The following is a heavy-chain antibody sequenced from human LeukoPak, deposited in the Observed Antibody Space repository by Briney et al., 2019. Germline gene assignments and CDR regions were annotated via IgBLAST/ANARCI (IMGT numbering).Heavy chain of an antibody. CDR3: AKDRQLPYFGTLTTDFDY. Sequence: GGSLRLSCAASGFTFSSYAMSWVRQAPGKGLEWVSAISGSGGSTYYADSVKGRFTISRDNSKNTLYLQMNSLRAEDTAVYYCAKDRQLPYFGTLTTDFDYWGQGTLVTVSS. J-gene: IGHJ4*02. V-gene: IGHV3-23*01. CDR1: GFTFSSYA. CDR2: ISGSGGST. D-gene: IGHD2-2*01.